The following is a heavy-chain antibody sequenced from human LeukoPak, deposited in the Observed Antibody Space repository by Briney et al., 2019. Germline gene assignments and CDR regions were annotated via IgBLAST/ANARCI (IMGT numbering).Heavy chain of an antibody. CDR3: ARAGGSDAFDI. CDR2: ISSSSSYI. J-gene: IGHJ3*02. Sequence: PGGSLRLSCAASGFTFNNAWMSWVRQAPGKGLEWVSSISSSSSYIYYADSVKGRFTNSRDNAKNSLYLQMNSLRAEDTAVYYCARAGGSDAFDIWGQGTMVTVSS. D-gene: IGHD6-25*01. V-gene: IGHV3-21*01. CDR1: GFTFNNAW.